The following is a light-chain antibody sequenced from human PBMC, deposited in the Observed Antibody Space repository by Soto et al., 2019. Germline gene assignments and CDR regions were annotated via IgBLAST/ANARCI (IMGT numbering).Light chain of an antibody. CDR2: GAS. V-gene: IGKV3-20*01. J-gene: IGKJ1*01. CDR3: QQYGSSPWT. Sequence: APPSCMDSESVASNYLAWYQQKPGQVPRLLVYGASTRATGIPDRFSGSGSVPDFSLSITRLQPEDCAVFFCQQYGSSPWTSGQGTKVDIK. CDR1: ESVASNY.